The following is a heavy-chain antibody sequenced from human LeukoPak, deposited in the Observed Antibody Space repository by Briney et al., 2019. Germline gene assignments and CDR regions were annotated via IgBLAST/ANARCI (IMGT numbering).Heavy chain of an antibody. CDR3: ARPYCNGGSCHDYLDY. CDR2: MNPYSGGT. V-gene: IGHV1-2*02. J-gene: IGHJ4*02. CDR1: GYTFTGYY. Sequence: ASVKVSCKASGYTFTGYYMHWVRQAPGQGLEWMGWMNPYSGGTNYAQKFQGRVTMTRDTSISTAYMELRRLSSDDTAIYYCARPYCNGGSCHDYLDYWGQGTLVSVSS. D-gene: IGHD2-15*01.